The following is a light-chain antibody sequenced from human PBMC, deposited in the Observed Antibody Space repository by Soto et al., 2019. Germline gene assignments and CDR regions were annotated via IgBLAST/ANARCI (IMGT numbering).Light chain of an antibody. Sequence: EVVLTQSPDTLSLSPGERATLSCSASETFSGSYLAWYQHKAGQAPRLLIYGATSRATGIPDRFSGDGSGADFTITISRLEPEDFAVYYCQQYGSSPRTFGQGTRMEIK. CDR2: GAT. V-gene: IGKV3-20*01. CDR1: ETFSGSY. J-gene: IGKJ1*01. CDR3: QQYGSSPRT.